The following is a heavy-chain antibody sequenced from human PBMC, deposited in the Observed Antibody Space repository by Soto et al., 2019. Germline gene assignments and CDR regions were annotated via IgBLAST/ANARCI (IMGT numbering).Heavy chain of an antibody. D-gene: IGHD6-19*01. J-gene: IGHJ4*02. CDR3: ARDWGSSGWRN. CDR2: IYFTGST. Sequence: LSLTCTVSGHSLSGGGYYWSWIRQHPGKGLEWVGYIYFTGSTLYNPSLKSRLAMSLDTSKNQFSLRLTSVTAADTAVYFCARDWGSSGWRNWGQGTLVTVSS. V-gene: IGHV4-31*03. CDR1: GHSLSGGGYY.